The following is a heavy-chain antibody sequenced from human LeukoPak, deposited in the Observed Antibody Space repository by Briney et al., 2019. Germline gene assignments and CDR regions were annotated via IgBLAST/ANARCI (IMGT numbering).Heavy chain of an antibody. V-gene: IGHV4-59*01. CDR1: GVSISGNY. CDR3: ARGLCGGGSCYSP. D-gene: IGHD2-15*01. J-gene: IGHJ5*02. CDR2: IFYTGST. Sequence: SETLSLTCTVSGVSISGNYWSWIRQPPGKGLEWIGYIFYTGSTNYNPSLQSRVTILLDTSKNQFSLKLSSVSAADTAVYYCARGLCGGGSCYSPWGQGTLVTVSS.